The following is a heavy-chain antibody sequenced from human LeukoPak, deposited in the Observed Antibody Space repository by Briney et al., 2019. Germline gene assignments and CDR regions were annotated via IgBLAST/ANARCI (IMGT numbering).Heavy chain of an antibody. D-gene: IGHD3-9*01. V-gene: IGHV3-30-3*02. CDR2: ISYDGSNK. J-gene: IGHJ4*02. CDR3: ATQQKLRYFDWSPGPFDY. Sequence: GGSLRLSCAASGFTFSSYAMHWVRQAPGKGLEWVAVISYDGSNKYYADSVKGRFTISRDNSKNTLYLQMNSLRAEDTAVYYCATQQKLRYFDWSPGPFDYWGQGTLVTVSS. CDR1: GFTFSSYA.